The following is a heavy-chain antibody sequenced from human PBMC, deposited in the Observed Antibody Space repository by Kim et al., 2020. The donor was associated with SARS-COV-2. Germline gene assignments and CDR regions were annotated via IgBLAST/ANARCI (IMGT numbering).Heavy chain of an antibody. CDR1: GYTFTSYG. CDR3: ARDLSGYDFWSGYYTESGDY. J-gene: IGHJ4*02. V-gene: IGHV1-18*04. CDR2: ISAYNGNT. D-gene: IGHD3-3*01. Sequence: ASVKVSCKDSGYTFTSYGISWVRQAPGQGLEWMGWISAYNGNTNYAQKLQGRVTMTTDTSTSTAYMELRSLRSDDTAVYYCARDLSGYDFWSGYYTESGDYWGQGTLVTVSS.